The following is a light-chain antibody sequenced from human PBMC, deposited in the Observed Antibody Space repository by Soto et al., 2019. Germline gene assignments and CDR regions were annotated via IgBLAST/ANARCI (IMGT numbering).Light chain of an antibody. Sequence: AIQLTQSPSSLSASVGDRVTITCRSFQTIRKSLNWYQQRPGKAPKLLIFGASSLHNGVPPRFSGLGSGTHFTLTISSLQPEDFATYFCQQLNSYPITFGQGTRLEIK. V-gene: IGKV1-13*02. J-gene: IGKJ5*01. CDR3: QQLNSYPIT. CDR2: GAS. CDR1: QTIRKS.